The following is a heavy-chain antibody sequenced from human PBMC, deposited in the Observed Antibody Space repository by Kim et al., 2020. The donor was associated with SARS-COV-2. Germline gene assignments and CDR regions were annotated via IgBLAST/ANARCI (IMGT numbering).Heavy chain of an antibody. CDR3: ARAAVSSGYYSPGFDY. CDR2: IYYSGST. J-gene: IGHJ4*02. CDR1: GGSISSYY. V-gene: IGHV4-59*01. Sequence: SETLSLTCTVSGGSISSYYWSWIRQPPGKGLEWIGYIYYSGSTNYNPSLKSRVTISVDTSKNQFSLKLSSVTAADTSVYYCARAAVSSGYYSPGFDYWGQGTLVTVTS. D-gene: IGHD3-22*01.